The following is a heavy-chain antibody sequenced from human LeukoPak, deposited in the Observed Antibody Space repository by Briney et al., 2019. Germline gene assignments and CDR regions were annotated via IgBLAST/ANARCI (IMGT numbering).Heavy chain of an antibody. V-gene: IGHV1-46*01. CDR3: ARDLRTSGGNRRSLSY. CDR2: INPSGGST. Sequence: ASVKVSCKASGYTFTSYYMHWVRQAPGQGLEWMGIINPSGGSTSYAQKFQGRVTMTRDTSTSTVYMELSSLRSEDTAVYYCARDLRTSGGNRRSLSYWGQGTLVTVSS. D-gene: IGHD4-23*01. CDR1: GYTFTSYY. J-gene: IGHJ4*02.